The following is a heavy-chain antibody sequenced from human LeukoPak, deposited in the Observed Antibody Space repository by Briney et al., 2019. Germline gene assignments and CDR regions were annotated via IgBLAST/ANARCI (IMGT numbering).Heavy chain of an antibody. CDR2: IYYSGST. Sequence: PSETLSLTCAVYGGSFSGYYWGWIRQPPGKGLEWIGSIYYSGSTYYNPSLKSRVTISVDTSKNQFSLKLSSVTAADTAVYYCARQGARGSGWYFLSRGSGGSHDYWGQGTLVTVSS. V-gene: IGHV4-39*01. CDR1: GGSFSGYY. J-gene: IGHJ4*02. D-gene: IGHD6-19*01. CDR3: ARQGARGSGWYFLSRGSGGSHDY.